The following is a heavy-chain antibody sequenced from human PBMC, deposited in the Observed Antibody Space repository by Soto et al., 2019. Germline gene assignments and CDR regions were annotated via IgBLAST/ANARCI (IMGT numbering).Heavy chain of an antibody. CDR1: GFTFISYA. CDR2: ISYDGSNK. D-gene: IGHD4-17*01. V-gene: IGHV3-30-3*01. Sequence: GGSLRLSCAASGFTFISYAMHWVRQAPGKGLEWVAVISYDGSNKYYADSVKGRFTISRDNSKNTLYLQMNSLRAEDTAVYYCARPYYGDYDYYYYGMDVWGQGTTVTVSS. J-gene: IGHJ6*02. CDR3: ARPYYGDYDYYYYGMDV.